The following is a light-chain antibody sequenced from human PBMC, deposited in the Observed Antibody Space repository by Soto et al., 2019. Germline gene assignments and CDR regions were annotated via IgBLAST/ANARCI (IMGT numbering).Light chain of an antibody. CDR2: EVS. CDR3: NSYTSSSTWV. V-gene: IGLV2-14*01. Sequence: QSVLTQPASVSGSPGQSITISCTGTSSDVGGYKYVSWYQQHPGKAPKLMIYEVSKWPSGVSNRFSGSKSGNTASLTISGLQAEDEADYYCNSYTSSSTWVFGGGTKLTVL. CDR1: SSDVGGYKY. J-gene: IGLJ3*02.